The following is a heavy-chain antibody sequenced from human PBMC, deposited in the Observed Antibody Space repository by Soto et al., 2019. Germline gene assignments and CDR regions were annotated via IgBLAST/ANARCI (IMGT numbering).Heavy chain of an antibody. CDR2: ISGDGSDK. J-gene: IGHJ4*02. CDR1: GFTFSDFG. CDR3: VSGTAVARQHFAN. V-gene: IGHV3-30*03. D-gene: IGHD6-19*01. Sequence: QVQLVESGGGVVQPERSLRLSCATSGFTFSDFGMHWVRQAPGKGLEWVATISGDGSDKYYAGSVRGRFTISRDNSKNALYLQMNGLRTDDTAVYYCVSGTAVARQHFANWGQGTLVSVSS.